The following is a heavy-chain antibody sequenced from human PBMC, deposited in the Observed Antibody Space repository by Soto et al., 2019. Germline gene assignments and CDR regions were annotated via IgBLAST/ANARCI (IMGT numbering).Heavy chain of an antibody. J-gene: IGHJ4*02. V-gene: IGHV3-30-3*01. Sequence: PGGSLRLSCAASGFTFSSYAMHWVRQAPGKGLEWVAVISYDGSNKYYADSVKGRFTISRDNSKNTLYLQMNSLRAEDTAVYYCARDRPPTMKVVVITFGFPDYWSQGTLVTVSS. CDR3: ARDRPPTMKVVVITFGFPDY. CDR2: ISYDGSNK. CDR1: GFTFSSYA. D-gene: IGHD3-22*01.